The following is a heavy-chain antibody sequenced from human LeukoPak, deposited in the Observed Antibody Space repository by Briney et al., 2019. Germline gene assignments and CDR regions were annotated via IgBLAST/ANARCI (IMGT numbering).Heavy chain of an antibody. CDR2: IRYDGSNK. V-gene: IGHV3-30*02. Sequence: GGSLRLSRAACGLTFSRLPMMDPPAGPGEGLEGVAFIRYDGSNKYYADSGKGRSTVSRSNSKSTLYLQMNSLRAEDTAVYYCAKVVGSSSWYNSYYYYYMDVWGKGTTVTISS. J-gene: IGHJ6*03. D-gene: IGHD6-13*01. CDR1: GLTFSRLP. CDR3: AKVVGSSSWYNSYYYYYMDV.